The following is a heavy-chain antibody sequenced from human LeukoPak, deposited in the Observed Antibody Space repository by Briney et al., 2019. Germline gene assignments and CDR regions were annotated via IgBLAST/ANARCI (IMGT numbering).Heavy chain of an antibody. Sequence: PGGSLRLSCAASGFTFSSFWMHWVRQAPGRGLESVANINQDGSEENYGASVKGRFTISRDNAKNSLYLQMNSLRAEDTAVYYCARGNGWIITVWGQGTLVTVSS. J-gene: IGHJ4*02. D-gene: IGHD3-22*01. CDR2: INQDGSEE. V-gene: IGHV3-7*05. CDR1: GFTFSSFW. CDR3: ARGNGWIITV.